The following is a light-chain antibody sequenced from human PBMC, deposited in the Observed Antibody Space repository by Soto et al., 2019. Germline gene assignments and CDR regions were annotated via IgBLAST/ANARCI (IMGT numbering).Light chain of an antibody. CDR2: DAS. J-gene: IGKJ2*01. V-gene: IGKV1-5*01. Sequence: DIQMTQSPSTLSASVGDRVTITCRASQSISSLLAWYQQKPGKAPKLLIYDASSLESGVPSRFSGSGSGTEFTLTSSSLQPDDFATYYCQQYNLGYTFGQGTKLEIK. CDR3: QQYNLGYT. CDR1: QSISSL.